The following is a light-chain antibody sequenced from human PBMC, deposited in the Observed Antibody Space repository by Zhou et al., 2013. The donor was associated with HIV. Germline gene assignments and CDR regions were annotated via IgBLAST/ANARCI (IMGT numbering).Light chain of an antibody. J-gene: IGKJ2*01. V-gene: IGKV3-15*01. CDR2: GAS. CDR3: QQYNNWPPRHT. Sequence: EIVLTQSPGTLSLSPGERATLSCRASQSVVSSSLAWYQQRPGQAPRLLIYGASTRATGIPARFSGSGSGTEFTLTISSLQSEDFAVYYCQQYNNWPPRHTFGQGTKLEIK. CDR1: QSVVSSS.